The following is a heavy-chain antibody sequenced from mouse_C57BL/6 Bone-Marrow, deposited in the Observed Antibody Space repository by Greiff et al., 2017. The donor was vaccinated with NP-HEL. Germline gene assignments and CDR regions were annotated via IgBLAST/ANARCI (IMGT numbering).Heavy chain of an antibody. V-gene: IGHV1-80*01. CDR3: ARRGKTGVDY. Sequence: VQLQESGAELVKPGASVKISCKASGYAFSSYWMNWVKQRPGKGLEWIGQIYPGDGDTNYNGKFKGKATLTADKSSSTAYMQFSSTASEDSAVYFCARRGKTGVDYWGQGTTLTVSS. CDR1: GYAFSSYW. D-gene: IGHD4-1*01. CDR2: IYPGDGDT. J-gene: IGHJ2*01.